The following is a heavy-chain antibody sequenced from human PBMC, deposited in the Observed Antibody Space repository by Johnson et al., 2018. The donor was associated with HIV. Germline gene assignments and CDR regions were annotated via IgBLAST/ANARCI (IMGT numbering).Heavy chain of an antibody. J-gene: IGHJ3*02. Sequence: VESGGGLVQPGRSLRLSCAASGFTFDDYAMHWVRQAPGKGLEWVSGISWNSGSIGYADSVKGRFTISRDNAKNSLYLQMNSLRAGDTAVYYCARGWGIVGAKSAFDIWGQGTMVTVSS. CDR2: ISWNSGSI. D-gene: IGHD1-26*01. CDR1: GFTFDDYA. V-gene: IGHV3-9*01. CDR3: ARGWGIVGAKSAFDI.